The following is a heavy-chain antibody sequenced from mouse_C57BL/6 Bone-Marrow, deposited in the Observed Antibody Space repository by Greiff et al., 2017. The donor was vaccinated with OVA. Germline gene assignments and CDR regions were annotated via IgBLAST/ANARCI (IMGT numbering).Heavy chain of an antibody. CDR1: GYSITSGYY. V-gene: IGHV3-6*01. D-gene: IGHD2-2*01. Sequence: EVQLQESGPGLVKPSQSLSLTCSVTGYSITSGYYWTWIRQFPGNKLEWMGYISYDGSNNYNPSLKNRISITRDTSKNQFFLKLNSVTTEDTATYYCASCWLPLYAMDYWGQGTSVTVSS. CDR3: ASCWLPLYAMDY. CDR2: ISYDGSN. J-gene: IGHJ4*01.